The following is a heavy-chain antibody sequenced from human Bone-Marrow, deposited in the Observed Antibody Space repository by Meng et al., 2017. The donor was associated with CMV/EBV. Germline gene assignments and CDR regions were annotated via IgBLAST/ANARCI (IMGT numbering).Heavy chain of an antibody. Sequence: ASAKVSCKASGYTFTGYYMHWVRQAPGQGLEWMGWINPNSGGTNYAQKFQGRVTMTRDTSISTAYMELSRLRSDDTAVYYCARDYWALGYFDYWGQGTLVTVSS. CDR2: INPNSGGT. D-gene: IGHD2-8*02. J-gene: IGHJ4*02. CDR3: ARDYWALGYFDY. V-gene: IGHV1-2*02. CDR1: GYTFTGYY.